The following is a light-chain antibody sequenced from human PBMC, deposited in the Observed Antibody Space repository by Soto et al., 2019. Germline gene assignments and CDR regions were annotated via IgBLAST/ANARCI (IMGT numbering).Light chain of an antibody. J-gene: IGLJ3*02. V-gene: IGLV7-46*01. Sequence: QAVVTQEPSLTVSPGGTVTLTCGSSTGAVTSGHYPYWFQQKPGQAPRTLIYDTSNKHSWTPARFSGSLLGGKAALTLSGGQPEGGADYSRFLPNSGVRVSGGGPNPTVL. CDR2: DTS. CDR3: FLPNSGVRV. CDR1: TGAVTSGHY.